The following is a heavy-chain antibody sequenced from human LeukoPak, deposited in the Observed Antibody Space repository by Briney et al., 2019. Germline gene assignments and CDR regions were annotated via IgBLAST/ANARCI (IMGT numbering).Heavy chain of an antibody. J-gene: IGHJ4*02. V-gene: IGHV3-23*01. D-gene: IGHD3-10*01. CDR3: ATSMVRGVIKPHFDY. CDR1: GFTFNTYA. CDR2: ISGSGGNT. Sequence: GGSLRLSCAASGFTFNTYAMTWVRQAPGKGLEWVSAISGSGGNTYYADSVKGRFTNSRDNSKNTLYLQMNSLRAEDTAVYYCATSMVRGVIKPHFDYWGQGTLVTVSS.